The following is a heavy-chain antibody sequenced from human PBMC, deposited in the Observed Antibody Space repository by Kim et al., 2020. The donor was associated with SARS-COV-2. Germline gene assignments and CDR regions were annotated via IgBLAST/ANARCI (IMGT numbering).Heavy chain of an antibody. CDR2: MNPNSGNT. D-gene: IGHD3-10*01. CDR1: GYTFTSYD. J-gene: IGHJ6*02. CDR3: ARGRTGSVMGIYYYYYGMDV. V-gene: IGHV1-8*01. Sequence: ASVKVSCKASGYTFTSYDINWVRQATGQGLEWMGWMNPNSGNTGYAQKFQGRVTMTRNTSISTAYMELSSLRSEDTAVYYCARGRTGSVMGIYYYYYGMDVWGQGTTVTVSS.